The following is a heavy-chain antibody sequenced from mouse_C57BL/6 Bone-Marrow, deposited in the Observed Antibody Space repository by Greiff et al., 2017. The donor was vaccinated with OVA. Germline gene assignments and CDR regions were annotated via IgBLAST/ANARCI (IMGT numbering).Heavy chain of an antibody. CDR3: TREDYGSSPPWFAY. CDR1: GYTFYRYW. D-gene: IGHD1-1*01. CDR2: IYPGNSDT. V-gene: IGHV1-5*01. J-gene: IGHJ3*01. Sequence: EVQLKESGTVLARAGASVKMSCKTSGYTFYRYWMHWVKQRPGPGLGWIGAIYPGNSDTSYNQKFKGKAKLTAVTSASTAYMELSSLTNEDSAVYYCTREDYGSSPPWFAYWGQGTLVTVSA.